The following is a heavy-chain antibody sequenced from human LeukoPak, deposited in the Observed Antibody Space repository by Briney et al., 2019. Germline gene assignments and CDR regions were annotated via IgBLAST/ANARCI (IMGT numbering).Heavy chain of an antibody. D-gene: IGHD2-21*02. V-gene: IGHV3-48*03. CDR2: ISSSGSTK. J-gene: IGHJ3*02. Sequence: GSLRLSCAASGFTFSSYEMNWVRQAPGKGLEWVSYISSSGSTKYYADSVKGRFTISRDNAKNSLYLQMNSLRAEDTAVYYCARAIKCGCDCYDAFDIWGQGTMVTVSS. CDR3: ARAIKCGCDCYDAFDI. CDR1: GFTFSSYE.